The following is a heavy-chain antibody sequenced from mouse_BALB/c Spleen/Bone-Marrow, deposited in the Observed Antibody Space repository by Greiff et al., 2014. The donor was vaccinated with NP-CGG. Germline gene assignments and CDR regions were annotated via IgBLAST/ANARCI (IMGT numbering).Heavy chain of an antibody. J-gene: IGHJ4*01. Sequence: VQLQQSGAELVRPGASVKLSCKAPGYTFTNYWINWVKQRPGQGLEWIGNIYPSDSYTNYNQKFKDKATLTVDKSSSTAYMQLSSPTSEDSAVYYCTRWLPYAMDYWGQGTSVTVSS. CDR2: IYPSDSYT. CDR3: TRWLPYAMDY. CDR1: GYTFTNYW. V-gene: IGHV1-69*02. D-gene: IGHD2-2*01.